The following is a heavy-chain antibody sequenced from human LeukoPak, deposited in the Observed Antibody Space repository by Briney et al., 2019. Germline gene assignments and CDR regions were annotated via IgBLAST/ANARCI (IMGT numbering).Heavy chain of an antibody. Sequence: ASVKVSCKASGYTFTSYYMHWVRQAPGQGLEWMGWINTNTGNPTYAQGFFTGRYVFSLDTSVNTAYLQITGLKADDTAVYYCGRDPKLGIRGYTYGYIDFWGQGTLVTVAS. CDR1: GYTFTSYY. J-gene: IGHJ4*02. CDR2: INTNTGNP. V-gene: IGHV7-4-1*02. D-gene: IGHD5-18*01. CDR3: GRDPKLGIRGYTYGYIDF.